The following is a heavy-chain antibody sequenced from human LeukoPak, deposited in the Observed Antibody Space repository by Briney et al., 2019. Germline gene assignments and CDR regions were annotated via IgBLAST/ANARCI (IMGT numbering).Heavy chain of an antibody. CDR3: ARLLWFGELGAFDI. Sequence: AETLSLTCSFSGRSICSCYWSWVRRSPGKGLEWSGYIYYSGSTNDNPSLKSRVTISADTSKNQFSLKMSSETAADTAVYYCARLLWFGELGAFDIWGQGTMVTVSS. CDR1: GRSICSCY. V-gene: IGHV4-59*08. CDR2: IYYSGST. J-gene: IGHJ3*02. D-gene: IGHD3-10*01.